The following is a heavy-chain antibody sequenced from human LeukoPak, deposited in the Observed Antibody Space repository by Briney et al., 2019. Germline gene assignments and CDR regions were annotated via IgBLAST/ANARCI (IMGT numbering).Heavy chain of an antibody. V-gene: IGHV3-23*01. CDR2: ISGSGGRT. J-gene: IGHJ4*02. Sequence: GSLRLSCAASGFTFSSSAMSWVRQVPGKGLEWVSGISGSGGRTYYADSVKGRFTISRDNSKNTLYLQMNSLRAEDTAVYYCAKKTYNYPIKGNFDYWGQGTLVTVSS. D-gene: IGHD1-20*01. CDR1: GFTFSSSA. CDR3: AKKTYNYPIKGNFDY.